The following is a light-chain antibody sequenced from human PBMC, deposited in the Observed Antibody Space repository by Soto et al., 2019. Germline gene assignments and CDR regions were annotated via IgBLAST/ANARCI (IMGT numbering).Light chain of an antibody. CDR1: QGIANY. V-gene: IGKV1-27*01. Sequence: DIQMTQSPSSLSASVVDRVTITCLASQGIANYLAWYQHKPGKVPNLLIYAASTLQSGVPSRFSGGGSGTDFTLTITGLQRDDFATYFCQQSYTSPLTFGGGTKVDIK. CDR2: AAS. J-gene: IGKJ4*01. CDR3: QQSYTSPLT.